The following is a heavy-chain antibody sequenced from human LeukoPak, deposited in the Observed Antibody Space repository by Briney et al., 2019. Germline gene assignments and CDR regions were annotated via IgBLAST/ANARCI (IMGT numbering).Heavy chain of an antibody. CDR3: ARDQGESELFYYYYGMDV. Sequence: GGSLRLSCAASGFTFSDYYMSWIRQAPGKGLEWVSYISSSGSTIYYADSVKGRFTISRDNAKNSLYLQMNSLRAEDTAVYYCARDQGESELFYYYYGMDVWGQGTTVTVSS. D-gene: IGHD1-26*01. V-gene: IGHV3-11*01. CDR1: GFTFSDYY. J-gene: IGHJ6*02. CDR2: ISSSGSTI.